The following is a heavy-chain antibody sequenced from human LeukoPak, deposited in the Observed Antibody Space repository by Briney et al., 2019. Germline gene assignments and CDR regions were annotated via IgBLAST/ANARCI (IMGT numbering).Heavy chain of an antibody. CDR2: ISSSSSYI. Sequence: GGSLRLSCAASGFTFSSYSMNWVRQAPGKGLEWVSSISSSSSYIYYADSVKGRFTISRDNAKNSLYLQMSSLRAEDTAVYYCASEFGWFGEQIHGWGQGTLVTVSS. D-gene: IGHD3-10*01. CDR3: ASEFGWFGEQIHG. V-gene: IGHV3-21*01. J-gene: IGHJ4*02. CDR1: GFTFSSYS.